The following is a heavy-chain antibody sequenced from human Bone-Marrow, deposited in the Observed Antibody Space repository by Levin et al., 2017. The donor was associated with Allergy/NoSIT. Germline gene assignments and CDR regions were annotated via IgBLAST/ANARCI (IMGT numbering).Heavy chain of an antibody. CDR3: AKVNLGRILDAFNI. D-gene: IGHD2-15*01. CDR1: GITFSTYA. V-gene: IGHV3-23*01. CDR2: ISGGSGSA. Sequence: LSLTCAASGITFSTYAMSWVRQAPGKGLEWVSTISGGSGSAHYADSVKGRFTVSRDNSKATLYLQMNSLRAGDTAVYYCAKVNLGRILDAFNIWGLGTMVIVSS. J-gene: IGHJ3*02.